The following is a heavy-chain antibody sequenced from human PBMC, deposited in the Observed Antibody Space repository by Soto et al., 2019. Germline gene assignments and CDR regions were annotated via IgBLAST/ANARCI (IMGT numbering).Heavy chain of an antibody. D-gene: IGHD4-4*01. V-gene: IGHV1-2*04. Sequence: ASVKVSCKASGYTFTGYYMHWVRQAPGQGLEWMGWINPNSGGTNYAQKFQGWVTMTRDTSISTAYMELSRLRSDDTAVYYCARDDRNDYIGNFGYWGQGTLVTVSS. CDR3: ARDDRNDYIGNFGY. CDR1: GYTFTGYY. J-gene: IGHJ4*01. CDR2: INPNSGGT.